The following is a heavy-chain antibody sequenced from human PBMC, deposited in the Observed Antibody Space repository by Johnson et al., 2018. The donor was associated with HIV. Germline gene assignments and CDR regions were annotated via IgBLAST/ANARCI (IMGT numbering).Heavy chain of an antibody. CDR3: ARYCSGGSCYSVWQKNYAFDI. D-gene: IGHD2-15*01. CDR1: GFTVRTYA. CDR2: ISSDANNK. J-gene: IGHJ3*02. Sequence: QVQLVESGGGVVQPGRSLRLSCAVSGFTVRTYAMHWVRQAPGKGLEWVAVISSDANNKYYADSVKGRFPISRDNSKNTLYLQLNSLRAEDTAVYYCARYCSGGSCYSVWQKNYAFDIWGQGTMVTVSS. V-gene: IGHV3-30*04.